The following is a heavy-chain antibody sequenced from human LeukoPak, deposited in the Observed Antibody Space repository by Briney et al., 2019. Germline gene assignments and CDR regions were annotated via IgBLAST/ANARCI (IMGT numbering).Heavy chain of an antibody. D-gene: IGHD6-19*01. J-gene: IGHJ5*02. CDR1: GGTFSSYA. CDR3: ATSPAGYSSGGWFDP. V-gene: IGHV1-69*11. CDR2: IIPILGTA. Sequence: SVKVSCKXSGGTFSSYATSWVRQAPGQGLEWMGRIIPILGTANYAQKFQGRVTITTDESTSTAYMELSSLRSEDTAVYYCATSPAGYSSGGWFDPWGQGTLVTVSS.